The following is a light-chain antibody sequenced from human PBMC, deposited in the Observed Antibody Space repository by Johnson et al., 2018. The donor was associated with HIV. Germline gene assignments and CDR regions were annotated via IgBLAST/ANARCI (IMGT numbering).Light chain of an antibody. CDR2: ENN. CDR3: ETWDGSLSAC. Sequence: QSVLTQAPSASGPPGQRVTISCSGSTSNIGSNTVNWYQQLPGTAPKLLIYENNKRPSGIPDRFSGSKSGTSATLGIPGLQAGDEADYYCETWDGSLSACFGTGTKVTVL. J-gene: IGLJ1*01. CDR1: TSNIGSNT. V-gene: IGLV1-51*02.